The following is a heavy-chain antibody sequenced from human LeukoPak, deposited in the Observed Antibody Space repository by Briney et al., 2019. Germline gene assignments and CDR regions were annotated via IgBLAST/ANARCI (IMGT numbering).Heavy chain of an antibody. CDR2: VNQGGTGK. V-gene: IGHV3-7*03. CDR3: AKNYYYYMDV. Sequence: GGSLRLSCAASGFRFSSQWMSWVRQAPGKGLEWVAIVNQGGTGKYYVGSVKGRFTISRDNAENSLYLQMNSLRAEDTAVYYCAKNYYYYMDVWGKGTTVTISS. CDR1: GFRFSSQW. J-gene: IGHJ6*03.